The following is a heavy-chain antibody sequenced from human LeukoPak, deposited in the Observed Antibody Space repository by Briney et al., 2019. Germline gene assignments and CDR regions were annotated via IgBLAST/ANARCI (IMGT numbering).Heavy chain of an antibody. CDR2: INPSGGST. V-gene: IGHV1-46*01. Sequence: ASVKVSCKASGYTFTSYYMHWVRQAPGQGLERMGIINPSGGSTSYAQKFQGRVTMTRDTSTSTVYMELSSLRSEDTAVYYCARDGSAATMVRGNPYYYYGMDVWGQGTTVTVSS. CDR1: GYTFTSYY. D-gene: IGHD3-10*01. J-gene: IGHJ6*02. CDR3: ARDGSAATMVRGNPYYYYGMDV.